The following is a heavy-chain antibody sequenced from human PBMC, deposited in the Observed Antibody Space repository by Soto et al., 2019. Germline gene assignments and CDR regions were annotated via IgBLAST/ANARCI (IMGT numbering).Heavy chain of an antibody. V-gene: IGHV1-46*03. Sequence: GASVKVSCKASGYTFTSYYMHWVRQAPGQGLEWMGIINPSGGSTSYAQKFQGRVTMTRDTSTSTVYMELSSLRSEDTAVYYCARAGGIFFGVAQRGIPEEKNYYYYMDVWDKGTTFTVSS. CDR2: INPSGGST. J-gene: IGHJ6*03. CDR3: ARAGGIFFGVAQRGIPEEKNYYYYMDV. D-gene: IGHD3-3*01. CDR1: GYTFTSYY.